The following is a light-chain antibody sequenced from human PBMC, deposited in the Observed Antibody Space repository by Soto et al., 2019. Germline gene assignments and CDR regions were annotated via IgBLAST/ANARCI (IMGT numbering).Light chain of an antibody. CDR1: QSVSSSY. J-gene: IGKJ1*01. CDR2: GAS. Sequence: EIVLTQSPGTLSLSPGERATLSCRASQSVSSSYLAWYQQKPGQAPRLLIYGASSRATGIPDRFSGSGSGTDFTLTISRLAPEDFAVYYWQQYGSSPQTFGQGTKVEIK. CDR3: QQYGSSPQT. V-gene: IGKV3-20*01.